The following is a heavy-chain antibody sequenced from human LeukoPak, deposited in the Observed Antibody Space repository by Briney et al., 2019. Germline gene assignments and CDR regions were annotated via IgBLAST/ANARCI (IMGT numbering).Heavy chain of an antibody. V-gene: IGHV4-4*09. CDR2: IYSSGST. J-gene: IGHJ5*02. D-gene: IGHD5-12*01. CDR3: ARSGGYQNNWFDP. CDR1: GGSITSYY. Sequence: SETLSLTCTVSGGSITSYYWSWIRQPPGKGLEWIGYIYSSGSTNYNPSLKSRVTISVDTSKNQFSLKLSSVTAADTAVYYCARSGGYQNNWFDPWGQGTLVTVSS.